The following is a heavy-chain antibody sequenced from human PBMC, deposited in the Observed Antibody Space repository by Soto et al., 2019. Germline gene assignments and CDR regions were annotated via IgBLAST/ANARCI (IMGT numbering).Heavy chain of an antibody. CDR2: IIPILGIA. J-gene: IGHJ6*02. Sequence: ASVKVSCKASGGTFSSYTISWVRQAPGQGLEWMGRIIPILGIANYAQKFQGRVTITADKSTSTAYMELSSLRSEDTAVYYCARDFEVDSSGWYGDYYYYYGMDVWG. CDR1: GGTFSSYT. D-gene: IGHD6-19*01. V-gene: IGHV1-69*04. CDR3: ARDFEVDSSGWYGDYYYYYGMDV.